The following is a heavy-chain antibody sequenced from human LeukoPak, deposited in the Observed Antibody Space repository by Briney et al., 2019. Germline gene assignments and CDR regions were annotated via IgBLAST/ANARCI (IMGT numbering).Heavy chain of an antibody. CDR3: ARGPQPQYYSNWFDP. Sequence: ASVKVSCKASGYTFTSYGISWVRQAPGQGLEWMGWISAYNGNTNYAQKLQGRVTMTTDTSTSTAYMELRSLRSDDTAVYYCARGPQPQYYSNWFDPWGQGTLVTVSS. CDR1: GYTFTSYG. D-gene: IGHD3-10*01. CDR2: ISAYNGNT. V-gene: IGHV1-18*01. J-gene: IGHJ5*02.